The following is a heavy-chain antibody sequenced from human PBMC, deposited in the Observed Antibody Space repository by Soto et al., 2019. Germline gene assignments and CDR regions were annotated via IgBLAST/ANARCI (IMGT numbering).Heavy chain of an antibody. V-gene: IGHV4-30-4*01. CDR2: ISYSGTT. CDR1: GHSISSNNNY. J-gene: IGHJ5*02. CDR3: ARGRGYSYGLDP. D-gene: IGHD5-18*01. Sequence: SETLSLTCTVSGHSISSNNNYWSWIRQPPGEGLEWIGFISYSGTTSYSPSLKSRVDISLDTSKNQFSLSLSSVTAADTAVYYCARGRGYSYGLDPWGQGTLVTVSS.